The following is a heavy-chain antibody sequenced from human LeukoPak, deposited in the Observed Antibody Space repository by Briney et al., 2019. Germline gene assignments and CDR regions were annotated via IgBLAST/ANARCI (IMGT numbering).Heavy chain of an antibody. CDR3: ARGSVMILWFGESPAHFDY. V-gene: IGHV4-34*01. Sequence: SETLSLTCAVYGGSFSGYYWSWIRQPPGKGLEWIGEINHSGSTNYNPSLKSRVTISVDTSKNQFSLKLSSVTAADTAVYYCARGSVMILWFGESPAHFDYLGQGTLVNGSS. D-gene: IGHD3-10*01. J-gene: IGHJ4*02. CDR2: INHSGST. CDR1: GGSFSGYY.